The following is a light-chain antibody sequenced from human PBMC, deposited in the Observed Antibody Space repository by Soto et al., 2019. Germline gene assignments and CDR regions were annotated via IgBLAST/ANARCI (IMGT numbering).Light chain of an antibody. J-gene: IGLJ2*01. CDR3: AAWDDSLNGPV. Sequence: QSVLTQPPSVSEAPRQRVTISCSGSSSNIGTNAANWYQQLPGKAPKLLIYYDDLLPSGVSDRFSGSKSGTSASLAISGLQSEDEADYYCAAWDDSLNGPVFGGGTTLTVL. CDR1: SSNIGTNA. CDR2: YDD. V-gene: IGLV1-36*01.